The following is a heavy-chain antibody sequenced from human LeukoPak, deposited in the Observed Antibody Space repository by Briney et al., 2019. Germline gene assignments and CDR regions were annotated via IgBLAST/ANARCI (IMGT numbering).Heavy chain of an antibody. CDR1: GFTFSSYS. J-gene: IGHJ5*02. V-gene: IGHV3-21*01. D-gene: IGHD3-16*02. CDR3: ARLNYDYVWGSYRQDNWFDP. CDR2: ISSSSSYI. Sequence: GGSLRLSCAASGFTFSSYSMNWVRQAPGKGLEWVSSISSSSSYIYYADSVKGRFTISRDNAKNSLYLQMNSLRAEDTAVYYCARLNYDYVWGSYRQDNWFDPWGQGTLVTVSS.